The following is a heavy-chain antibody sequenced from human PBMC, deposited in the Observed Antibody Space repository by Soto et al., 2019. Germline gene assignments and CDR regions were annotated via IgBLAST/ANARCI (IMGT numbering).Heavy chain of an antibody. V-gene: IGHV6-1*01. Sequence: SQALSLPSAISGDSVSSTSAACSWIRQSPSRGLEWLGRTYYRSKWYSDYAVSVKSRITINPDTSKNQFSLQLNSVTPEDTAVYYCARGSYYSGWVWGQGTLVTVSS. CDR1: GDSVSSTSAA. J-gene: IGHJ4*02. D-gene: IGHD6-19*01. CDR2: TYYRSKWYS. CDR3: ARGSYYSGWV.